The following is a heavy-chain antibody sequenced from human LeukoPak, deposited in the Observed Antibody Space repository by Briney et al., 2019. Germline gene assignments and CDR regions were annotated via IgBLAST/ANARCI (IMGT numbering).Heavy chain of an antibody. V-gene: IGHV4-30-2*01. CDR1: GGSISSGGYS. J-gene: IGHJ3*02. Sequence: SQTLSLTCAVSGGSISSGGYSWSWIRQPPGKGLEWIGYIYHSGSTYYNPSLKSRVTISVDRSKNQFSLKLSSVTAADTAVYYCARGLTPDAFDIWGQGTMVTVSS. CDR3: ARGLTPDAFDI. CDR2: IYHSGST.